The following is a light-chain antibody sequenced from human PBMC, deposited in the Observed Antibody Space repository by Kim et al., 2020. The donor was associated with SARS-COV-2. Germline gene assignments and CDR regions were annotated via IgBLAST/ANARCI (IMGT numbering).Light chain of an antibody. CDR2: EDN. Sequence: NFMLTQPHSVSESPGKTVTISCTRSSGSIASNSVQWYQQRPGSPPTIVIYEDNRRPSGVPDRFSASIDSSSNSASLTISGLKPEDEADYYCQSHDGSPWVFGGGTQLTVL. CDR3: QSHDGSPWV. CDR1: SGSIASNS. J-gene: IGLJ3*02. V-gene: IGLV6-57*01.